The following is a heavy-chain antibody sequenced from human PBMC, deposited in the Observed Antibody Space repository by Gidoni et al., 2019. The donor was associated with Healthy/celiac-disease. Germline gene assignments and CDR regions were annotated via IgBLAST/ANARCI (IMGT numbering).Heavy chain of an antibody. CDR1: GFPFSSYA. D-gene: IGHD5-18*01. CDR3: AKLGDSYGYYYYYMDV. V-gene: IGHV3-23*01. Sequence: EVQLLESGGGLVQPGGSLRLSCAASGFPFSSYAMSWVRQAPGKGLEWVSAISGSGGSTYYADSVKGRFTISRDNSKNTLYLQMNSLRAEDTAVYYCAKLGDSYGYYYYYMDVWGKGTTVTVSS. J-gene: IGHJ6*03. CDR2: ISGSGGST.